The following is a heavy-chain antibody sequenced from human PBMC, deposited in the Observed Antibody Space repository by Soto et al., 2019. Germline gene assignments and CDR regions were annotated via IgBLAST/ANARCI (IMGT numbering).Heavy chain of an antibody. CDR1: GASISSGVYY. D-gene: IGHD3-22*01. V-gene: IGHV4-31*03. Sequence: PSETLSLTCTVSGASISSGVYYGTWIRQHPGKGLEWIGYIESSGSTFFNPSLKSRVAISVDPSKSHFSLNLNSVTAADTAIYYCAGAVTDYDSRGYRTSYCEYWGHGTLCTVSS. J-gene: IGHJ4*01. CDR3: AGAVTDYDSRGYRTSYCEY. CDR2: IESSGST.